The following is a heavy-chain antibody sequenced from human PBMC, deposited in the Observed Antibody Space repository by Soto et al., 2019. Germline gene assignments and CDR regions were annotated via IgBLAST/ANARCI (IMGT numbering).Heavy chain of an antibody. CDR3: ANASGADEVDY. Sequence: QVQLVESGGGVVQPGRSLRLSCAASGFIFSGYAMHWVRQAPGKGLEWVAVISYDGNTKYYADSVKCRFTVSRDNSKNPLYVQMSNLSAEGTAMYYWANASGADEVDYWGQGTLVTVSS. CDR1: GFIFSGYA. J-gene: IGHJ4*02. D-gene: IGHD3-10*01. CDR2: ISYDGNTK. V-gene: IGHV3-30-3*01.